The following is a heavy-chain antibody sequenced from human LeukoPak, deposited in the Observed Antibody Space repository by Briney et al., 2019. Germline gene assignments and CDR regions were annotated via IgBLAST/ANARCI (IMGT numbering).Heavy chain of an antibody. CDR2: IDTDGSST. D-gene: IGHD3-22*01. J-gene: IGHJ4*02. Sequence: PGGSLRLSCAASGFTFSSYWMHWVRQAPGKGLVWVSRIDTDGSSTSYADSVEGRFTISRDNAKNTLYLQMNSLRAEDTAVYYCAIFPYDSSGYSLGYWGQGTLVTVSS. V-gene: IGHV3-74*01. CDR1: GFTFSSYW. CDR3: AIFPYDSSGYSLGY.